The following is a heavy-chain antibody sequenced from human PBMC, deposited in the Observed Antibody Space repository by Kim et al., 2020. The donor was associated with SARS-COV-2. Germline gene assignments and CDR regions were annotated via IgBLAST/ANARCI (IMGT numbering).Heavy chain of an antibody. Sequence: SSTYRFHADSVKGRFTISRDDAQNSVYLQMSSLRVEDTAVYYCVKENELWGQGSLVTVSS. CDR2: SSTYR. V-gene: IGHV3-21*01. CDR3: VKENEL. D-gene: IGHD1-7*01. J-gene: IGHJ1*01.